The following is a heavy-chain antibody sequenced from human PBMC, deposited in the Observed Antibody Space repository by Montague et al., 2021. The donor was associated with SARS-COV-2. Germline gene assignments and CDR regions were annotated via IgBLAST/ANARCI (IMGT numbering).Heavy chain of an antibody. J-gene: IGHJ4*02. CDR1: GGSMRSYF. CDR3: AREIDFRGSDYAYVASYFDY. D-gene: IGHD5-12*01. CDR2: IYNSGSK. V-gene: IGHV4-59*01. Sequence: SETLSLTCTVSGGSMRSYFWSWIRQPPGKGLEWIGYIYNSGSKNYNPSLKSRVTISLDTSKNQFSLKLSSVTAADTAVYYCAREIDFRGSDYAYVASYFDYWGQGTLVTVSS.